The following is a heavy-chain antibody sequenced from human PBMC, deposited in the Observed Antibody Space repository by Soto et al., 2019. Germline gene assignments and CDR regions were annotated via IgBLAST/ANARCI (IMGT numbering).Heavy chain of an antibody. V-gene: IGHV3-23*01. CDR2: IGGGGSDT. D-gene: IGHD6-19*01. CDR3: AKDAVPFNGQWDWFDS. Sequence: DVQLLESGGGLVQPGGSLRLSSAASGFIFSDYAMTWVRQAPGKGLEWVSGIGGGGSDTYYVDSVKGRFTISRDNSKNTLYLQMNSLRAEDTALYYCAKDAVPFNGQWDWFDSWGQGTLVTVSS. CDR1: GFIFSDYA. J-gene: IGHJ5*01.